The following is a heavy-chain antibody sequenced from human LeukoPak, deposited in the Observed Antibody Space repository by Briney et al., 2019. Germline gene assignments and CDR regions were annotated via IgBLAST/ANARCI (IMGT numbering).Heavy chain of an antibody. CDR3: AREVGRMVRGVEKYYYYMDV. Sequence: SVKVSCKASGGTFSSYAISWVRQAPGQGLEWMGRIIPIFGTANYARKFQGRVTITTDESTSTAYMELSSLRSEDTAVYYCAREVGRMVRGVEKYYYYMDVWGKGTTVTVSS. J-gene: IGHJ6*03. CDR2: IIPIFGTA. CDR1: GGTFSSYA. D-gene: IGHD3-10*01. V-gene: IGHV1-69*05.